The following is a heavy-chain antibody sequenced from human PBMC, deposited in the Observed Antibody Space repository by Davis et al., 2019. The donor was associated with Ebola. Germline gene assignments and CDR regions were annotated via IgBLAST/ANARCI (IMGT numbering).Heavy chain of an antibody. D-gene: IGHD3-22*01. J-gene: IGHJ4*02. Sequence: AASVKVFCKASGYTFTDYYMHWVRQAPGQGLEWMGWINPNSGGTNYAQKLQGRVTMTTDTSTSTAYMELRSLRSDDTAVYYCARVVMGGYYDSSGYYYVPYFDYWGQGTLVTVSS. V-gene: IGHV1-2*02. CDR3: ARVVMGGYYDSSGYYYVPYFDY. CDR2: INPNSGGT. CDR1: GYTFTDYY.